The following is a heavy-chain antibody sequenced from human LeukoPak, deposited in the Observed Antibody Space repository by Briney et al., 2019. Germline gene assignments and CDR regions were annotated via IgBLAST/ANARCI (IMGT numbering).Heavy chain of an antibody. Sequence: PGGSLRLSCAASGFTLSSSAMTWVPQAPGKGLDWVSIITDNGGSTFYADSVMGRFTISRDTSKNTLYLQMNSLRADDTAVYYCATVGGSCSSSNCYAYFDYWGQGTLVTVSS. CDR3: ATVGGSCSSSNCYAYFDY. D-gene: IGHD2-2*01. CDR2: ITDNGGST. CDR1: GFTLSSSA. J-gene: IGHJ4*02. V-gene: IGHV3-23*01.